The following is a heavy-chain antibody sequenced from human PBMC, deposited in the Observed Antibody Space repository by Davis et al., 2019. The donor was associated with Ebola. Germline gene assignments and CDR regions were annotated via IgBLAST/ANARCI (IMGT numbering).Heavy chain of an antibody. V-gene: IGHV3-23*01. CDR3: ARDFNPATAEFLFYYYYGMDV. D-gene: IGHD2-2*01. Sequence: GESLKISCSASAFTFSSYAMSWVRQAPGKGLEWVSVISGSGGSTYYADSVKGRFTISRDNAKNSLYLQMNSLRAEDTAVYYCARDFNPATAEFLFYYYYGMDVWGQGTTVTVSS. CDR2: ISGSGGST. J-gene: IGHJ6*02. CDR1: AFTFSSYA.